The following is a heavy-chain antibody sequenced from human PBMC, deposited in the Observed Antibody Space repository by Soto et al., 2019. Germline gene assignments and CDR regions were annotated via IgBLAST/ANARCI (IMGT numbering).Heavy chain of an antibody. D-gene: IGHD3-22*01. V-gene: IGHV1-8*01. CDR3: ARVTPLIYYDSSGYPIRYFDY. Sequence: VASVKVSCKASGYTFTSYDINWVRQATGQGLEWMGWMNPNSGNTGYAQKFQGRVTMTRNTSISTAYMELSSLRSEDTAVYYCARVTPLIYYDSSGYPIRYFDYWGQ. J-gene: IGHJ4*01. CDR1: GYTFTSYD. CDR2: MNPNSGNT.